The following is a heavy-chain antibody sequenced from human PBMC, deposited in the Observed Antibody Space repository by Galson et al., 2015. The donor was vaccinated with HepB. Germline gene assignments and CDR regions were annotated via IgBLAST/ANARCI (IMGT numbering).Heavy chain of an antibody. J-gene: IGHJ4*02. CDR2: ISISGRNT. CDR3: AKEEVPNDY. V-gene: IGHV3-23*01. CDR1: GFSFSNSA. D-gene: IGHD4/OR15-4a*01. Sequence: SLRLSCAVSGFSFSNSAMTWVRQAPGRGLEWISDISISGRNTYYAEPVKGRFTISRDKSKNTVFLQMNGLRAEDTAVYYCAKEEVPNDYWGQGTLVTVSS.